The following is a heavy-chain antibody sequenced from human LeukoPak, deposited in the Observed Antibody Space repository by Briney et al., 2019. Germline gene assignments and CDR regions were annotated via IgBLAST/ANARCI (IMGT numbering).Heavy chain of an antibody. J-gene: IGHJ4*02. Sequence: SETLSLTCTVSGGSISSYYWSWIRQPPGKGLEWIGYIYYSGNTNHNPSLKSRVTISLDTSKNQFSLKLSSVAAADTAVYYCARHYDTSGYWFYFDHWGQGTLLTVSS. CDR2: IYYSGNT. CDR1: GGSISSYY. V-gene: IGHV4-59*08. D-gene: IGHD3-22*01. CDR3: ARHYDTSGYWFYFDH.